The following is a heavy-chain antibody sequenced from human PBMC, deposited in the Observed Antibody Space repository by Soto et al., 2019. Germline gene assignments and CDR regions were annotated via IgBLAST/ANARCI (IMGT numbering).Heavy chain of an antibody. Sequence: SETLSLTCTVSGGSISSGDYYWSWIRQPPGKGLEWIGYIYYSGSTYYNPSLKSRVTISVDTSKNQFSLKLSSVTAADTAVYYCARGCITMVRGVIINSYFDYWGQGTLVTVSS. D-gene: IGHD3-10*01. CDR1: GGSISSGDYY. CDR2: IYYSGST. J-gene: IGHJ4*02. V-gene: IGHV4-30-4*01. CDR3: ARGCITMVRGVIINSYFDY.